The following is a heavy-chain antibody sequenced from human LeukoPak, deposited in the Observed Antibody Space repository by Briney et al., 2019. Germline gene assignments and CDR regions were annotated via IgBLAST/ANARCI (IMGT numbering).Heavy chain of an antibody. CDR1: GYTFTSYD. CDR3: ARVNYGDYDYYYGMDV. CDR2: MNPNSGNT. D-gene: IGHD4-17*01. J-gene: IGHJ6*02. Sequence: ASVKVSCKASGYTFTSYDINWVRQATGQGLEWMGWMNPNSGNTGYAQKFQGRVTMTRNTSISTAYMELSSLGSEDTAVYYCARVNYGDYDYYYGMDVWGQGTTVTVSS. V-gene: IGHV1-8*01.